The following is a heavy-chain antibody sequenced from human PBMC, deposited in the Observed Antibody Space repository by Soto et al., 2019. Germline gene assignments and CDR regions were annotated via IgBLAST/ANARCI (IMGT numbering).Heavy chain of an antibody. CDR2: ISGSGGNT. V-gene: IGHV3-23*01. Sequence: TASRFTFSSYAMSWVRQAPGKGLEWVSAISGSGGNTYYADSVKGRFTISRDNSKNTLYLQMNSLRADDTAVYYCAKSVGLRLWDAAFDIWGQGTMVTVSS. D-gene: IGHD5-12*01. CDR1: RFTFSSYA. CDR3: AKSVGLRLWDAAFDI. J-gene: IGHJ3*02.